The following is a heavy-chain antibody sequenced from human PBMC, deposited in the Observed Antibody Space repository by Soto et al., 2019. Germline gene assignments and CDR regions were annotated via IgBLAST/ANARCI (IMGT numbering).Heavy chain of an antibody. CDR2: ISDSGGSR. CDR3: AKDKGTSGWAFEY. CDR1: GFTFNSYA. Sequence: EVQLLESGGDLVQPGGSLRLSCVASGFTFNSYAMGWVRQAPGKGLEWVSGISDSGGSRYYADSVKGRFTISKDSSKNTLSLQMHSLRSEDSAIYYCAKDKGTSGWAFEYWGQGTLVIVSS. V-gene: IGHV3-23*01. D-gene: IGHD6-19*01. J-gene: IGHJ4*02.